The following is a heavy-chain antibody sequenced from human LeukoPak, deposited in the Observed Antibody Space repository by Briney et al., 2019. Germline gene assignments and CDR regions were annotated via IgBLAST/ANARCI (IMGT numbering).Heavy chain of an antibody. CDR3: ARGSAYGVHFDY. D-gene: IGHD4-17*01. CDR2: TYHSGST. V-gene: IGHV4-30-2*01. J-gene: IGHJ4*02. CDR1: GGSISSGGYS. Sequence: SETLSLTCAVSGGSISSGGYSWSWIRQPPGKGLEWIGYTYHSGSTYYNPSLKSRVTISVDRSKNQFSLKLNSVTAADTAVYYCARGSAYGVHFDYWGQGTLVTVSS.